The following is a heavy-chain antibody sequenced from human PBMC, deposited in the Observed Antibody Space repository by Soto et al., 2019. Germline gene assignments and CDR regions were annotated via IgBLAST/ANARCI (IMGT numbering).Heavy chain of an antibody. V-gene: IGHV4-34*01. J-gene: IGHJ4*02. Sequence: GSLRLSCAASGFTVSSNYMSWVRQPPGKGLEWIGEIDHSGSTNYNPSLKSRVTTSVDTSKNQFSLKLSSVTAADTAVYYCARHYAVVLYHFDYWGLGTLVTVSS. CDR1: GFTVSSNY. D-gene: IGHD2-15*01. CDR3: ARHYAVVLYHFDY. CDR2: IDHSGST.